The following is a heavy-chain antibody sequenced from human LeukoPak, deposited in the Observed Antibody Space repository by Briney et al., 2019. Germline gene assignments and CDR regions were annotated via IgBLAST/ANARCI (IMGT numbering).Heavy chain of an antibody. Sequence: GGALRLSCAASGFTFSSHVMNWVRQAPGKGLEWVSTISGSGDRAYHADSVKGRFTISRDNSKSTLYLQMNSLRAEDTAVYYCARMVTVGNAWGDFDIWGQGTMVTVS. CDR1: GFTFSSHV. J-gene: IGHJ3*02. V-gene: IGHV3-23*01. D-gene: IGHD1-26*01. CDR3: ARMVTVGNAWGDFDI. CDR2: ISGSGDRA.